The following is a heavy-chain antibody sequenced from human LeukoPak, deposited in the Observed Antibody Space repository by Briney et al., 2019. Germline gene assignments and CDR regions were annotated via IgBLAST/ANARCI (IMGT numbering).Heavy chain of an antibody. CDR2: IYYSGST. D-gene: IGHD1-14*01. Sequence: PSETLSLTCAVYGGSISSSTYYWGWIRQPPGKGLEWIGTIYYSGSTYYNPSLKSRVTISVDTSKNQFSLKLSSVTAADTAMYYCARHLSDTPEDACDIWGQGIMVTVSS. CDR3: ARHLSDTPEDACDI. V-gene: IGHV4-39*01. CDR1: GGSISSSTYY. J-gene: IGHJ3*02.